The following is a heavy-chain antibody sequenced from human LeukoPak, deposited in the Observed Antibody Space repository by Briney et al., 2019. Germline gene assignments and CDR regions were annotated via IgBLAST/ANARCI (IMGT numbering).Heavy chain of an antibody. Sequence: GGSLRLSCAASGFTFTSYGISWVRQAPGQGLEWMGWISAYNGNTNYAQKLQGRVTMTTDTSTSTAYMELRSLRSDDTAVYYCAAVLQTTVVTPLDYWGQGTLVTVSS. V-gene: IGHV1-18*01. CDR3: AAVLQTTVVTPLDY. J-gene: IGHJ4*02. D-gene: IGHD4-23*01. CDR1: GFTFTSYG. CDR2: ISAYNGNT.